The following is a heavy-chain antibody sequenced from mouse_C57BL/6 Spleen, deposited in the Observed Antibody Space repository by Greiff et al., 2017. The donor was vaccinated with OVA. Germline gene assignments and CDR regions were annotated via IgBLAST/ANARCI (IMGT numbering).Heavy chain of an antibody. CDR1: GYTFTDYY. V-gene: IGHV1-26*01. D-gene: IGHD1-1*01. CDR2: INPNNGGT. CDR3: ARMYYYGSSYVFDY. Sequence: VQLQQSGPELVKPGASVKISCKASGYTFTDYYMTWVKQSHGKSLEWIGDINPNNGGTSYNQKFKGKATLTVDKSSSTAYMELRSLTSEDSAVYYCARMYYYGSSYVFDYWGQGTTLTVSS. J-gene: IGHJ2*01.